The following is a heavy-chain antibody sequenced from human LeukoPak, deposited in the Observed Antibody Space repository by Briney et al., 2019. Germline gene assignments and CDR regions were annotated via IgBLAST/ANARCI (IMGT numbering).Heavy chain of an antibody. D-gene: IGHD4-17*01. V-gene: IGHV4-39*07. CDR2: IYYNGNS. CDR3: ARDISASDYGDYLFDY. CDR1: GGSISSSIHY. J-gene: IGHJ4*02. Sequence: PSETLSLTCTVSGGSISSSIHYWGRIRQPPGKGLEWIGSIYYNGNSYYKQSLKSRVTISLDTSKNQLSLILNSVTAADTAAYYCARDISASDYGDYLFDYWGQGTLVTVSS.